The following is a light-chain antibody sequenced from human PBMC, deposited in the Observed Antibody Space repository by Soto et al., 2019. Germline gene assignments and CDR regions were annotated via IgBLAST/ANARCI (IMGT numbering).Light chain of an antibody. CDR2: DAS. J-gene: IGKJ4*01. V-gene: IGKV1-5*01. Sequence: DIQMTQSPSTLSASVGDRVTITCRASQSISSWLAWYQQKPGKAPNLLIYDASSLESGVPSRFGGSGSGTDFTLTISSLQPEDFATYYCQQFNNYPLTFGGGTKVDIK. CDR1: QSISSW. CDR3: QQFNNYPLT.